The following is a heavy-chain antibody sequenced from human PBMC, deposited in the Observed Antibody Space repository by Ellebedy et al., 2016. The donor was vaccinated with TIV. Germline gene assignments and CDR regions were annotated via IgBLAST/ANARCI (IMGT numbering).Heavy chain of an antibody. D-gene: IGHD3-16*01. J-gene: IGHJ6*02. CDR3: ARLRYTYDDGGDYYYGMDV. CDR2: IHFSGTT. V-gene: IGHV4-61*03. CDR1: GVSVTSGFY. Sequence: MPSETLSLTCTVSGVSVTSGFYWSWIRQSPGKGLEWLGYIHFSGTTNHNPSLKSRVTMSVDTSESHFSLKLTSVTAADTAVYYCARLRYTYDDGGDYYYGMDVWGQGTTVTVSS.